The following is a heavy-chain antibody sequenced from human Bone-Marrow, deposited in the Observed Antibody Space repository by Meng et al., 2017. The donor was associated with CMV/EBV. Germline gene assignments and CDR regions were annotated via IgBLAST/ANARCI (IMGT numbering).Heavy chain of an antibody. V-gene: IGHV3-21*01. D-gene: IGHD3-3*01. CDR1: GFTFDDYG. Sequence: GGSLRLSCAASGFTFDDYGMSWVRQAPGKGLEWVSSISSSSSYIYYADSVKGRFTISRDNAKNSLYLQMNSLRAEDTAVYYCARDRNDFWSGYYFGGERGYSDHFDYWGQGTLVTVSS. CDR2: ISSSSSYI. CDR3: ARDRNDFWSGYYFGGERGYSDHFDY. J-gene: IGHJ4*02.